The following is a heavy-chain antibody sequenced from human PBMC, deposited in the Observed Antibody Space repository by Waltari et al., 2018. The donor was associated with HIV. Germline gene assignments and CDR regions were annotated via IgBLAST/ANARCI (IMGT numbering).Heavy chain of an antibody. CDR3: VSGYAAAAPYYGLDV. V-gene: IGHV4-34*02. CDR2: VNHVGSA. CDR1: GGSFSGYY. J-gene: IGHJ6*02. D-gene: IGHD6-13*01. Sequence: VRLESWGTGPLKPSETLSLSCSVYGGSFSGYYWSWIRQFPERGLEWIAEVNHVGSAKYNPSLESRVSISVDTSKKQFYLKVRSVTAADTAVYYCVSGYAAAAPYYGLDVWGQGTAVSVSS.